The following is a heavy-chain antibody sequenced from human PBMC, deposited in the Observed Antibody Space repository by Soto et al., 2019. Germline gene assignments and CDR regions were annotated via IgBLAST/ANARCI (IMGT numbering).Heavy chain of an antibody. Sequence: SETLSVNCIDFGGSISSYYWSWIRQPPGKGLEWIGYIYYSGSTNYNPSLKSRVTISVDTSKNQFSLKLSSVTAADTAVYYCARGIHDYGDFLYYYYGMDVWGQGTTVTVSS. D-gene: IGHD4-17*01. CDR1: GGSISSYY. CDR2: IYYSGST. CDR3: ARGIHDYGDFLYYYYGMDV. V-gene: IGHV4-59*01. J-gene: IGHJ6*02.